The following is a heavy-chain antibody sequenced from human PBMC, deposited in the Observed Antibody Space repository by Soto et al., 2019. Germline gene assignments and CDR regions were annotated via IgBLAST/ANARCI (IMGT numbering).Heavy chain of an antibody. CDR2: ISGSGGST. V-gene: IGHV3-23*01. Sequence: FLRLSCAASGFTFSSYAMSWVRQAPGKGLEWVSAISGSGGSTYYADSVKGRFTISRDNSKNTLYLQMNSLRAEDTAVYYCAKGRIAVAAHYYYYGMDVWGQGTTVTVSS. J-gene: IGHJ6*02. CDR1: GFTFSSYA. CDR3: AKGRIAVAAHYYYYGMDV. D-gene: IGHD6-19*01.